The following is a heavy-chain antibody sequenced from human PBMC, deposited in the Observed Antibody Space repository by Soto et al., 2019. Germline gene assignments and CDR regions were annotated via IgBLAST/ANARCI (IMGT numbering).Heavy chain of an antibody. D-gene: IGHD6-13*01. J-gene: IGHJ4*02. CDR3: AKARRVAAAGFDY. V-gene: IGHV3-7*03. CDR1: GFTFSNYW. Sequence: PGGSLRLSCAASGFTFSNYWMSWVRQAPGKGLEWVANIKQDGSEKHYVDSVKGRFTISRDNAKNSLYLQMNSLRAEDTAVYYCAKARRVAAAGFDYWGQGTLVTVSS. CDR2: IKQDGSEK.